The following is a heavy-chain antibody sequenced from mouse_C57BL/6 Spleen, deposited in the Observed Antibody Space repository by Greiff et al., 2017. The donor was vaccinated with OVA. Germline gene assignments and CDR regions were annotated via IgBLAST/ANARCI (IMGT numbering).Heavy chain of an antibody. Sequence: QVQLQQPGAELVRPGSSVKLSCKASGYTFTSYWMDWVKQRPGQGLEWIGNIYPSDSETHYNQKFKDKATLTVDKSSSTAYMQLSSLTSEDSAVYYCARRLDYGSRGFAYWGQGTLVTVSA. V-gene: IGHV1-61*01. D-gene: IGHD1-1*01. J-gene: IGHJ3*01. CDR3: ARRLDYGSRGFAY. CDR1: GYTFTSYW. CDR2: IYPSDSET.